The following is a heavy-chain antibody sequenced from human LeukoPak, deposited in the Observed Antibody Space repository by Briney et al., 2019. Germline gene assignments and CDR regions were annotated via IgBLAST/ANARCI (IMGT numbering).Heavy chain of an antibody. V-gene: IGHV4-38-2*01. CDR3: ARHIDYYDSSGYFSWFVP. CDR2: IYHSGST. D-gene: IGHD3-22*01. Sequence: SETLSLTCAVSGYSISSGYYWGWIRQPPGKGLEWIGSIYHSGSTYYNPSLKSRVTISVDTSKNQFSLKLSSVTAADTAVYYCARHIDYYDSSGYFSWFVPWGRGTLVTVSS. CDR1: GYSISSGYY. J-gene: IGHJ5*02.